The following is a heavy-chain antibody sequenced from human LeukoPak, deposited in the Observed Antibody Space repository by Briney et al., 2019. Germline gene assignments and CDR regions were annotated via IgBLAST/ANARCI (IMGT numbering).Heavy chain of an antibody. CDR3: ARLGCVRACPHRALNW. CDR2: VTQDGSEK. D-gene: IGHD3/OR15-3a*01. V-gene: IGHV3-7*03. J-gene: IGHJ4*02. Sequence: GGSLRLSCAASGFTFSGYWMSWVRQAPGKGLEWVATVTQDGSEKYYVDSVKGRFTISRDNAKSSLFLQMNSLRAEDTAVYYCARLGCVRACPHRALNWWGQGTLVTVSS. CDR1: GFTFSGYW.